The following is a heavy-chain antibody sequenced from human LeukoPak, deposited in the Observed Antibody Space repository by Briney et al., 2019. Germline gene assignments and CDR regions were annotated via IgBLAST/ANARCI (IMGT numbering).Heavy chain of an antibody. CDR1: GGSISSSSYY. Sequence: SETLSLXCTVSGGSISSSSYYWGWIRQPPGKGLEWIGSIYYSGSTYYNPSLKSRVTISVDTSKNQFSLKLSSVTAADTAVYYCASGTPQFDYWGQGTLVTVSS. V-gene: IGHV4-39*01. CDR3: ASGTPQFDY. J-gene: IGHJ4*02. D-gene: IGHD2-15*01. CDR2: IYYSGST.